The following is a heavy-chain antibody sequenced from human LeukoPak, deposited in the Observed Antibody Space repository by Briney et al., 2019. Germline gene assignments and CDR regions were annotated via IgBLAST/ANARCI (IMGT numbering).Heavy chain of an antibody. CDR3: ARDQGALRYFDWTLDAFDT. J-gene: IGHJ3*02. V-gene: IGHV1-46*01. Sequence: ASVKVSCKASGYTFTSYYMHWVRQAPGQGLEWMGIINPSGGSTSYAQKFQGRVTMTRDTSTSTVYMELSSLRSEDTAVYYCARDQGALRYFDWTLDAFDTWGQGTMVTVSS. CDR1: GYTFTSYY. CDR2: INPSGGST. D-gene: IGHD3-9*01.